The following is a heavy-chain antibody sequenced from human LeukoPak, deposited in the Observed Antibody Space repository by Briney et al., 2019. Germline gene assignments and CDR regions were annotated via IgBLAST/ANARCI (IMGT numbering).Heavy chain of an antibody. Sequence: WASVKVSCKASGYTFTGYYMHWVRQAPGQGLEWMGRINPNSGGTNYAQKFQGRVTMTEDTSTDTAYMELSSLRSEDTAVYYCATDPWNYGPRGDYWGQGTLVTVSS. CDR2: INPNSGGT. CDR1: GYTFTGYY. D-gene: IGHD1-7*01. CDR3: ATDPWNYGPRGDY. J-gene: IGHJ4*02. V-gene: IGHV1-2*06.